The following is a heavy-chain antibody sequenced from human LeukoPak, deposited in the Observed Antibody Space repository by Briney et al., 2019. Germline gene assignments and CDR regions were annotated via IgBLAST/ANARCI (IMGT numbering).Heavy chain of an antibody. D-gene: IGHD2-2*01. CDR2: IKQDGSEK. CDR3: ARDDCSSISCYHNWFDP. J-gene: IGHJ5*02. V-gene: IGHV3-7*01. Sequence: GGSLRLSCAAFGFTFSSYWMSWVRPAPGKGLEWVANIKQDGSEKYYVDSVKGRFTISRDNAKNPLYLQMNSLRAEDTAVYYCARDDCSSISCYHNWFDPWGQGTLVTVSS. CDR1: GFTFSSYW.